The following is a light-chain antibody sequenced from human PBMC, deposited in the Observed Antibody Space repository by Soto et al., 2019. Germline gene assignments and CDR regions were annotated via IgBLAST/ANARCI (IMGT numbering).Light chain of an antibody. CDR2: GAS. Sequence: EIVLTQSPGTLSLSPGERATLSCRASEPFSNRYLAWYQQKPGQAPRLLIYGASRRATGIPDRFSVSGSGTIFPLTIRRLEHEHFEGYFCQPFGRSFITFAQGPRLQI. V-gene: IGKV3-20*01. CDR3: QPFGRSFIT. J-gene: IGKJ5*01. CDR1: EPFSNRY.